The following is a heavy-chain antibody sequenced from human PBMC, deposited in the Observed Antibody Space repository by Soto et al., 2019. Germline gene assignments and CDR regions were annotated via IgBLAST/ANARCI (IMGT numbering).Heavy chain of an antibody. CDR2: ISAYNGNT. D-gene: IGHD6-19*01. CDR1: GYTFTSYG. CDR3: ARERSSGWFTYAFDI. Sequence: ASVKVSCPASGYTFTSYGISWVRQAPGQGLEWMGWISAYNGNTNYAQKLQGRVTMTTDTSTSTAYMELRSLRSDDTAVYYCARERSSGWFTYAFDIWGQGTMVTVAS. J-gene: IGHJ3*02. V-gene: IGHV1-18*01.